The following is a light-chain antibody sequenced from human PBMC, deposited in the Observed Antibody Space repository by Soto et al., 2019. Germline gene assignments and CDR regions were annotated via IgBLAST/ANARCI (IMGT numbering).Light chain of an antibody. CDR1: QSIGSH. J-gene: IGKJ4*01. CDR3: QQTYSLPVA. Sequence: IQVTQSPSSLSASVGDRVTITCRASQSIGSHLNWYQQKPGTAPNLLIHGASSLQGGVPSRFSGSGSGTDFTLTISTLQPEDSATYYCQQTYSLPVAFGGGTKVEI. CDR2: GAS. V-gene: IGKV1-39*01.